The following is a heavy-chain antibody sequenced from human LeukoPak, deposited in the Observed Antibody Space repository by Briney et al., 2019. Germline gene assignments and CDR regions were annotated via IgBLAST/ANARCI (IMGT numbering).Heavy chain of an antibody. Sequence: ASVKVSCTASGYTFTSYAMHWVRQAPGQRLEWMGWINAGNGNTKYSQKFQGRVTITAVESMSTAYMELSSLRSEDTAVYYCARGWLAETTVVTPYNYWGQGTLVTVSS. CDR1: GYTFTSYA. CDR2: INAGNGNT. V-gene: IGHV1-3*01. CDR3: ARGWLAETTVVTPYNY. J-gene: IGHJ4*02. D-gene: IGHD4-23*01.